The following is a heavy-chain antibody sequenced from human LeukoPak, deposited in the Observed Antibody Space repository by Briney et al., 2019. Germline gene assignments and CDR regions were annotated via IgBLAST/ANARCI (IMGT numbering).Heavy chain of an antibody. Sequence: GGSLRLSCAASGLIFSRDGMHWVRQAPGKGLEWVAVISDDGNIKYYADSVKGRFTISRDNAKNSLYLQMNSLRDEDTAVYYCAGEDWNDVGLDYWGQGTLVTVSS. CDR3: AGEDWNDVGLDY. D-gene: IGHD1-1*01. V-gene: IGHV3-30*03. CDR1: GLIFSRDG. J-gene: IGHJ4*02. CDR2: ISDDGNIK.